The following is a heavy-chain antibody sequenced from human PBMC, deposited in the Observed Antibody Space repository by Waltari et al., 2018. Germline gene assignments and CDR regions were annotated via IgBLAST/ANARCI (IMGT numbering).Heavy chain of an antibody. CDR2: IYHSGGT. D-gene: IGHD6-6*01. V-gene: IGHV4-38-2*01. CDR1: GYSISSGYY. CDR3: ARNGAGAARLPYYFDY. J-gene: IGHJ4*02. Sequence: QVQLQESGPGLVKPSETLSLTCAVSGYSISSGYYWGWIRQPPGKGLEWIGSIYHSGGTYYNPPLKSRVTISVDTSKNPFSLKLSSVTAADTAVDYFARNGAGAARLPYYFDYWGQGTLVTVSS.